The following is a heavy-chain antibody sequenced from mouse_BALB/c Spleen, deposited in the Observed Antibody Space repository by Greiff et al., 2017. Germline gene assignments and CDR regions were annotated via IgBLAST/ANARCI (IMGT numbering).Heavy chain of an antibody. Sequence: DVQLVESGAELVKPGASVKLSCTASGFNIKDTYMHWVKQRPEQGLEWIGRIDPANGNTKYDPKFQGKATITADTSSNTAYLQLSSLTSEDTAVYYCARRDYNYGSSYDYWGQGTTLTVSS. D-gene: IGHD1-1*01. V-gene: IGHV14-3*02. J-gene: IGHJ2*01. CDR1: GFNIKDTY. CDR3: ARRDYNYGSSYDY. CDR2: IDPANGNT.